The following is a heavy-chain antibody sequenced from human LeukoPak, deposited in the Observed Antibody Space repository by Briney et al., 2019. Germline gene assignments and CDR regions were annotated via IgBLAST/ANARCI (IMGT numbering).Heavy chain of an antibody. Sequence: PETLSLTCTVSGGSISSYYWSWIRQPPGKGLEWIGYIYYSGSTNYNPSLKSRVTISVDTSKNQFSLKLSSVTAADTAVYYCARARGGWQQQALDYWGQGTLVTVSS. V-gene: IGHV4-59*01. CDR2: IYYSGST. CDR3: ARARGGWQQQALDY. CDR1: GGSISSYY. D-gene: IGHD6-13*01. J-gene: IGHJ4*02.